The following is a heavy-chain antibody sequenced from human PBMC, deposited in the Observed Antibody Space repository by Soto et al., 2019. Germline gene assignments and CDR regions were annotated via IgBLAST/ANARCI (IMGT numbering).Heavy chain of an antibody. Sequence: EVQLVESGGGLVKPGGSLRLSCAASGFTFSSYSMNWVRQAPGKGLEWVSSISSSSSYIYYADSVKGRFTISRDNAKNSLYLQMNSLRAEDTAVYYCARDLKQLVPGYFDYLGQGTLVTVSS. V-gene: IGHV3-21*01. CDR1: GFTFSSYS. J-gene: IGHJ4*02. CDR3: ARDLKQLVPGYFDY. CDR2: ISSSSSYI. D-gene: IGHD6-6*01.